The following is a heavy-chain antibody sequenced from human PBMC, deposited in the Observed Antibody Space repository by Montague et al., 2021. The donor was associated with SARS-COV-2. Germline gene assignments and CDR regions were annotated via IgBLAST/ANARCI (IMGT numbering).Heavy chain of an antibody. CDR3: ARVNAYTSSSDY. D-gene: IGHD3-16*01. Sequence: SLRLSCAASGFNFDDYGMSWVRQAPGKGLEWVSGIYCNGGTTCYADSVKGRFTISRDNAKNSLYLQMNSLRAEDTALYYCARVNAYTSSSDYWGQGTPVTVSS. J-gene: IGHJ4*02. CDR2: IYCNGGTT. CDR1: GFNFDDYG. V-gene: IGHV3-20*04.